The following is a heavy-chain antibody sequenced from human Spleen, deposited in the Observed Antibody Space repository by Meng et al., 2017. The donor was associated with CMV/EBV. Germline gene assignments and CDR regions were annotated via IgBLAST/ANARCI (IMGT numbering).Heavy chain of an antibody. J-gene: IGHJ6*02. CDR1: GYSITSYW. CDR3: ARHPTHYFDSSGYYYYDYGMDV. V-gene: IGHV5-51*01. CDR2: IYPGDSDT. Sequence: GESLKISCKGSGYSITSYWIGWVRQMPGKGLEWMGIIYPGDSDTRYSPSFQGQVTISADKSISTAYLQWSSLKASDTAMYYCARHPTHYFDSSGYYYYDYGMDVWGQGTTVTVSS. D-gene: IGHD3-22*01.